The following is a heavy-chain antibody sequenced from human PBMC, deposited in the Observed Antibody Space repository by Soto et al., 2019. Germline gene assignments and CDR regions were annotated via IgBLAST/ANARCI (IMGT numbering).Heavy chain of an antibody. D-gene: IGHD3-22*01. J-gene: IGHJ4*02. Sequence: HPGGSLRLSCAASGFTFSSYAMHWVRQAPGKGLEWVAVISYDGSNKYYADSVKGRFTISRDNSKNTLYLQMNSLRAEDTAVYYCARSRSSHYYDSSGYWHPFDYWGQGTLVTVSS. CDR1: GFTFSSYA. V-gene: IGHV3-30-3*01. CDR3: ARSRSSHYYDSSGYWHPFDY. CDR2: ISYDGSNK.